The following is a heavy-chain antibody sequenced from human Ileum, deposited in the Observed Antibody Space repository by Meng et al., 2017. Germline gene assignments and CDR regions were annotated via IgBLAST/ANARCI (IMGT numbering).Heavy chain of an antibody. CDR1: GYTFTSLH. J-gene: IGHJ4*02. CDR3: ARGVDAGTDF. V-gene: IGHV1-8*01. Sequence: ASVKVSCKASGYTFTSLHINWMRQATGQGLEWMGWMNPNTGDTYYAQNFQGRVSMTRDTSINTAYMALSSLTSEDTAVYYGARGVDAGTDFWGQGTLVTVSS. CDR2: MNPNTGDT. D-gene: IGHD6-13*01.